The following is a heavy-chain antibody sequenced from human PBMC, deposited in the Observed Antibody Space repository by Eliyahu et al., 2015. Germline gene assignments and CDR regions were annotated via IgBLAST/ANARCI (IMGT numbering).Heavy chain of an antibody. V-gene: IGHV3-74*01. J-gene: IGHJ4*02. CDR1: GFXFSSYW. CDR2: INSDGSGT. CDR3: ARGSGGDYSFDY. D-gene: IGHD4-17*01. Sequence: EVQLVESGGGLVQPGGSLRLSCAASGFXFSSYWLHWVRQGPGKGLVWVSRINSDGSGTTYTDSVKGRFTMSRDNAKNTLYLQMNSLKAEDTAVYYCARGSGGDYSFDYWGQGTLVTVSA.